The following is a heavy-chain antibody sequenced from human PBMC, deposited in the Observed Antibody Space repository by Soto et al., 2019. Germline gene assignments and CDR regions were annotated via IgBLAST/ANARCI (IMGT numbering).Heavy chain of an antibody. D-gene: IGHD5-12*01. V-gene: IGHV4-30-2*01. CDR2: IYHSGST. CDR1: GGSISSGGYS. CDR3: AAGGGLPRYC. Sequence: QLQLQESGSGLVKPSQTLSLTCAVSGGSISSGGYSWSWIRQPPGKGLEWIGYIYHSGSTYYNPDLKSRVTRAVDRSKNQFSLKLSSVAAADTAVYYCAAGGGLPRYCWGQGTLVTVSS. J-gene: IGHJ4*02.